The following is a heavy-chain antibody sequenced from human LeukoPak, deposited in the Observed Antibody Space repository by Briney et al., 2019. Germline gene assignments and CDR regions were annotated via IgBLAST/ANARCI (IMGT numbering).Heavy chain of an antibody. V-gene: IGHV3-7*01. D-gene: IGHD1-26*01. CDR3: ARDEEWELLSPYYFDY. CDR2: IKQDGSEK. CDR1: GFTFSSYW. Sequence: PGGSLRLSCAASGFTFSSYWMSWVRQAPGKGLEWVANIKQDGSEKYYVDSVKGRFTISRDNAKNSLYLQMNSLRAEDTAVYYCARDEEWELLSPYYFDYWGQGTLVTVSS. J-gene: IGHJ4*02.